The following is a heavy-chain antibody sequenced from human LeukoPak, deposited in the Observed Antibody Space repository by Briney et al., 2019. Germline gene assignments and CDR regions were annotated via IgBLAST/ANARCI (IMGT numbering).Heavy chain of an antibody. CDR2: ISGSGGST. J-gene: IGHJ4*02. D-gene: IGHD6-19*01. CDR3: AKKRVAVAGTHYFDY. V-gene: IGHV3-23*01. Sequence: PGVSLRLSCAASGFTFSSYAMSWVRQAPGKGLEWVSGISGSGGSTYYADSVKGRFTISRDNSKNTLYLQMNSLRAEDTAVYYCAKKRVAVAGTHYFDYWGQGTLVTVSS. CDR1: GFTFSSYA.